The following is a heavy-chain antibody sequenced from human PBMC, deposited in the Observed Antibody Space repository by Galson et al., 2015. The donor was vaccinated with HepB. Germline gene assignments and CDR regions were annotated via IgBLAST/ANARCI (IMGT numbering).Heavy chain of an antibody. V-gene: IGHV1-2*02. Sequence: SVKASCKASGYTFTAYYIQWVRQAPGQGLEWMGWINPNTGGTNYAQKFQGRVTMARDTSITTAYMELSRLKSDDAAVYYCARVPSSSWYGHYYYFMDVWGKGTTVTVSS. CDR3: ARVPSSSWYGHYYYFMDV. CDR2: INPNTGGT. D-gene: IGHD6-13*01. J-gene: IGHJ6*03. CDR1: GYTFTAYY.